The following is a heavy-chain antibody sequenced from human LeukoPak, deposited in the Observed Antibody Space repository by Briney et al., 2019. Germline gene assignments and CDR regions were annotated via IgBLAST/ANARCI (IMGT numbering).Heavy chain of an antibody. CDR1: GESFSGYY. CDR2: INHSGST. V-gene: IGHV4-34*01. D-gene: IGHD6-6*01. J-gene: IGHJ4*02. Sequence: SETLSLTCAVYGESFSGYYWSWIRQPPGKGLEWIGEINHSGSTNYNPSLKSRVTISVDTSRNQFSLKLSSVTAADTAVYYCARVPPSGSSVDYWGQGTLVTVSS. CDR3: ARVPPSGSSVDY.